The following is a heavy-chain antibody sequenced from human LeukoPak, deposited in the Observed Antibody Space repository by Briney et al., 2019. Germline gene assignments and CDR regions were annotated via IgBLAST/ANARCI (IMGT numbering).Heavy chain of an antibody. J-gene: IGHJ5*02. D-gene: IGHD6-13*01. CDR3: ARDVSAGAAWFDP. CDR2: ISSSGGTI. V-gene: IGHV3-11*01. Sequence: GGSLRLSCAASGFTFGDYYMSWIRRAPGKGLGWVSCISSSGGTIYYADSVKGQFTISRDNAKKSLYLQMNSLRVEDTAVYFCARDVSAGAAWFDPWGQGTLVTVSS. CDR1: GFTFGDYY.